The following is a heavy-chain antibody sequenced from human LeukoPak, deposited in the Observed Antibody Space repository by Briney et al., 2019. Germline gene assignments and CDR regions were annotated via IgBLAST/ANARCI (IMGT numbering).Heavy chain of an antibody. V-gene: IGHV3-30-3*01. D-gene: IGHD2-8*02. J-gene: IGHJ4*02. CDR1: GFTFTSYA. Sequence: PGGSLRLSCEASGFTFTSYAIPWVRQAPGQGLEWMALISYHGTNKYYADYVKGRFTISSDNSKNTLYLQMNSLRTEDTAVYYCARDPTGGYRHFDFWGQGTLVTVSS. CDR2: ISYHGTNK. CDR3: ARDPTGGYRHFDF.